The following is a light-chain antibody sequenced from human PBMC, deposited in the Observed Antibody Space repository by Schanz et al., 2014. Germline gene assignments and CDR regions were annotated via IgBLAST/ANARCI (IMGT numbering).Light chain of an antibody. CDR3: QQYGRSPQT. Sequence: SLSPGETATLSCRASQNVASGWLAWYQQKPGQAPRVLVYGTSSRATGISDRFTGSGSGTDFTLTISRLEPEDVAVYYCQQYGRSPQTFGQGTTVEIK. V-gene: IGKV3-20*01. CDR1: QNVASGW. CDR2: GTS. J-gene: IGKJ1*01.